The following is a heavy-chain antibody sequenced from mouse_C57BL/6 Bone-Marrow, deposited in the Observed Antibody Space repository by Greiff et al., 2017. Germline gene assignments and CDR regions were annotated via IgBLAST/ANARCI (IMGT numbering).Heavy chain of an antibody. V-gene: IGHV1-54*01. Sequence: QVQLQQPGAELVRPGTSVKVSCKASGYAFTNYLIEWVKQRPGQGLEWIGVINPGSGGTNYNEKFKGKATLTADKSSSTAYMQLSSLTSEDSAVYFCARSRNGDSWFAYWGQGTLVTVTA. CDR2: INPGSGGT. J-gene: IGHJ3*01. D-gene: IGHD4-1*01. CDR1: GYAFTNYL. CDR3: ARSRNGDSWFAY.